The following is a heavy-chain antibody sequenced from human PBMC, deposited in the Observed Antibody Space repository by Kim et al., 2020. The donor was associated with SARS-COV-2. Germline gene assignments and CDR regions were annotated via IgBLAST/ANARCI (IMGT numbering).Heavy chain of an antibody. V-gene: IGHV1-3*01. D-gene: IGHD3-16*01. J-gene: IGHJ4*02. CDR3: LGGFYFDY. CDR2: MDCGNGNT. CDR1: GHFFTRDS. Sequence: ASVKVSCKTSGHFFTRDSIHWVRQAPGQGLEWMGGMDCGNGNTIYSQKFQGRVTFTTDTSASTAYMELSFLRSEDSAVYYCLGGFYFDYWGQGTLVTVSS.